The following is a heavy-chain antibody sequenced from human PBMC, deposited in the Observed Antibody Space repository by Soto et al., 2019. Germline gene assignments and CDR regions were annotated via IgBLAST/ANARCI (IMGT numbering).Heavy chain of an antibody. CDR1: GYTFTSYG. V-gene: IGHV1-18*01. Sequence: QVQLVQSGAEVKKPGASVKVSYKASGYTFTSYGISWVRQAPGQGLEWMGWISAYNGNTNYAQKLQGRVTMTTDTSTSTAYMELRSLRSDDTAVYYCARETLVVAGTDYYYYYGMDVWGPGTTVTVSS. J-gene: IGHJ6*02. CDR3: ARETLVVAGTDYYYYYGMDV. D-gene: IGHD6-19*01. CDR2: ISAYNGNT.